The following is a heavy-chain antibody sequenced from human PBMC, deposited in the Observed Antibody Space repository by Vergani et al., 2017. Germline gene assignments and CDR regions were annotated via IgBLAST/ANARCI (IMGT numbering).Heavy chain of an antibody. CDR1: GFGFKNSA. J-gene: IGHJ4*02. CDR3: AKDGTDIFVSSSDYSHLLYY. CDR2: ISKDGKPD. Sequence: QVSLVESGGGVVQPGGSLQLSCSASGFGFKNSAMHWVRQAPGRGRGGLAPISKDGKPDYYEPSVRGRFAVSRNNFKNPMYLQMDRLTTDDTAVYFCAKDGTDIFVSSSDYSHLLYYWGQGILVTVSS. D-gene: IGHD3-22*01. V-gene: IGHV3-30*18.